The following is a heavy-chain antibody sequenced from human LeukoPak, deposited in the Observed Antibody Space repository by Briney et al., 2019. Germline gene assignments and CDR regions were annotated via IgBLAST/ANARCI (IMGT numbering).Heavy chain of an antibody. J-gene: IGHJ6*03. CDR3: ARVLEGHMDV. V-gene: IGHV1-2*06. CDR1: GYTFSDYF. D-gene: IGHD3-3*02. Sequence: ASVKVSCKASGYTFSDYFIHWVRQAPGQGLEWMGRINPKRGDTDNAQKFEGRVAMTSDTSINKVYMDLISLRFDDTAVYYCARVLEGHMDVWGNGTTVTV. CDR2: INPKRGDT.